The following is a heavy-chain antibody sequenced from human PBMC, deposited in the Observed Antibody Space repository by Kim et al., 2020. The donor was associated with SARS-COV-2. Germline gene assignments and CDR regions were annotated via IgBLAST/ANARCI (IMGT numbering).Heavy chain of an antibody. CDR1: GYTFTSYG. CDR3: ARGWDYDILTGYLPDYYYYGMDV. D-gene: IGHD3-9*01. CDR2: ISAYNGNT. Sequence: ASVKVSCKASGYTFTSYGISWVRQAPGQGLEWMGWISAYNGNTNYAQKLQGRVTMTTDTSTSTAYMELRSLRSDDTAVYYCARGWDYDILTGYLPDYYYYGMDVGGQGTTVTVSS. V-gene: IGHV1-18*01. J-gene: IGHJ6*02.